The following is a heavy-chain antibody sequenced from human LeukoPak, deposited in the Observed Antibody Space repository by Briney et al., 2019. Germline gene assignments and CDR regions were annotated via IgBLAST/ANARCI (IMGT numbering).Heavy chain of an antibody. D-gene: IGHD6-19*01. J-gene: IGHJ4*02. CDR1: GFTFSNAW. Sequence: GGSLRLSCAASGFTFSNAWMSWVRQAPGKGLEWVGRIKSKTDGGTTDYAAPVKGRFTISRDDSKNTLYLQMNSLRAEDTAVYYCAKRLAVAGQYYFDYWGQGTLVTVSS. CDR3: AKRLAVAGQYYFDY. V-gene: IGHV3-15*01. CDR2: IKSKTDGGTT.